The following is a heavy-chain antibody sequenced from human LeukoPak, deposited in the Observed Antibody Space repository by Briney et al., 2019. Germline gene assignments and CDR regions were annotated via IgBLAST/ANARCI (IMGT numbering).Heavy chain of an antibody. CDR3: AKRRCTNCNPFYFDY. J-gene: IGHJ4*02. D-gene: IGHD2-2*01. V-gene: IGHV4-59*07. Sequence: SDTLSLTCTVSGGSISSDYWTWIRQPPGKGLEWIGYIYNSGSTNYNPSLKSRVTISLDTSKNQFSLKLSSVTAADTAVYYCAKRRCTNCNPFYFDYWGQGALATVSS. CDR1: GGSISSDY. CDR2: IYNSGST.